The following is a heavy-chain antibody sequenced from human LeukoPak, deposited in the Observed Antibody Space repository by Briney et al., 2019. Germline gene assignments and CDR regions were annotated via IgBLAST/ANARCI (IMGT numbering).Heavy chain of an antibody. J-gene: IGHJ5*02. D-gene: IGHD1-26*01. CDR2: IYSGGST. V-gene: IGHV3-66*01. CDR3: ARDPGIDGFDP. CDR1: GFTFSSYS. Sequence: GGSLRLSCAASGFTFSSYSMNWVRQAPGKGLEWVSVIYSGGSTYYADSVKGRFTISRGNSKTKLYLQLNSLRAEDTAVYYCARDPGIDGFDPWGQGTLVTVSS.